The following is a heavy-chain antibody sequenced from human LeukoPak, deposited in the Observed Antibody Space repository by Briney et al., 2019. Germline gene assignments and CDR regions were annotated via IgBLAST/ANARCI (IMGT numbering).Heavy chain of an antibody. CDR2: IHSGGSK. D-gene: IGHD2-2*01. J-gene: IGHJ4*02. CDR1: GFTFSSDY. V-gene: IGHV3-66*04. Sequence: GGSLRLSCAASGFTFSSDYMSWVRQAPGKGLEWVSIIHSGGSKYYTDAVKGRFTISRDNSKNTLNLQMNSLRAEDTAVYYCARRQHCTSTSCLDYWGQGTLVTVSS. CDR3: ARRQHCTSTSCLDY.